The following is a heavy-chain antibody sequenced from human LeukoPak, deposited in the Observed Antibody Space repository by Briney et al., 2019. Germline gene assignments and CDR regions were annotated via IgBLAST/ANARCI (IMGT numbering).Heavy chain of an antibody. D-gene: IGHD1-26*01. V-gene: IGHV3-21*01. CDR2: ISSSSSYI. CDR1: GFTFSSYS. J-gene: IGHJ4*02. Sequence: GGSLRLSCAASGFTFSSYSMNWVRQAPGKGLEWVSSISSSSSYIYYADSVKGRFTISRDNAKNSMYLQMNSLRAEDTAVYYCARVPGGSYDDYWGQGTLVTVSS. CDR3: ARVPGGSYDDY.